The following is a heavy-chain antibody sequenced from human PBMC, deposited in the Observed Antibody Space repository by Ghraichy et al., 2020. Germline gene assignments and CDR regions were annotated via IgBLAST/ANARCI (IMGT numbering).Heavy chain of an antibody. D-gene: IGHD6-13*01. CDR3: ARSSWYSFDS. Sequence: GGSLRLSCAASGFTLSSYWMYWVRQAPGKGLVWVSGINGDGSITYYADSVKGRFTISRDNAKNTLFLQMNSLRVEDTAVYYCARSSWYSFDSWGQGTLVTVSS. V-gene: IGHV3-74*01. J-gene: IGHJ4*02. CDR2: INGDGSIT. CDR1: GFTLSSYW.